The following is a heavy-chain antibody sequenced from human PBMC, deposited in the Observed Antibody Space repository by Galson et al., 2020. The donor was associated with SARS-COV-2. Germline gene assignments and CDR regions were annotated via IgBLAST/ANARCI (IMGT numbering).Heavy chain of an antibody. J-gene: IGHJ4*02. CDR1: GFTFSSYA. CDR2: ISYDGSNK. Sequence: GESLKISCAASGFTFSSYAMHWVRQAPGKGLEWVAVISYDGSNKYYADSVKGRFTISRDNSKNTLYLQMNSLRAEDTAVYYCAREDTMFDYWGQGTLVTVSS. V-gene: IGHV3-30*01. D-gene: IGHD3-10*01. CDR3: AREDTMFDY.